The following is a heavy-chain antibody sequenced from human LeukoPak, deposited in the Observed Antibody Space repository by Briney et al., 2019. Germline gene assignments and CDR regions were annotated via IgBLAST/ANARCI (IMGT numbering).Heavy chain of an antibody. CDR3: AELGITMIGGV. D-gene: IGHD3-10*02. Sequence: GGSLRLSCEASGFTFSSYEMNWVRQAPGKGLEWVSYISSSGSTIYYADSVKGRFTISRDNAKNSLYLQMNSLRAEDTAVYYCAELGITMIGGVWGKGTTVTVSS. CDR2: ISSSGSTI. V-gene: IGHV3-48*03. CDR1: GFTFSSYE. J-gene: IGHJ6*04.